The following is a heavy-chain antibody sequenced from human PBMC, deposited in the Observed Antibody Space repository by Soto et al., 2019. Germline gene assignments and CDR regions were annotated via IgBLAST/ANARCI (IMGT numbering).Heavy chain of an antibody. CDR3: ARDRGAISSWFGPDLDL. D-gene: IGHD6-13*01. CDR1: GGSISSSNW. J-gene: IGHJ2*01. CDR2: IYHSGST. V-gene: IGHV4-4*02. Sequence: QVQLQESGPGLVKPSGTLSLTCAVSGGSISSSNWWSWVRQPPGKGLEWIGEIYHSGSTNSNPSLKSRVTISVDKSKNQFSLKLSSVTAADTAVYYCARDRGAISSWFGPDLDLWGRGTLVTVSS.